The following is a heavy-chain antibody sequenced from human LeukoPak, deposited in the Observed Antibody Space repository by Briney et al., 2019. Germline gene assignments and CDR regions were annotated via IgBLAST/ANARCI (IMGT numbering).Heavy chain of an antibody. J-gene: IGHJ3*02. D-gene: IGHD6-19*01. Sequence: PSETLSLTCTVSGGSISSSSYYWGWIRQPPGKGLEWIGSIYYSGSTYYNPSLKSRVTISVDTSKNQFSLKLSSVTAADTAVYYCARPGYSSGWRDAFDIWGQGTMVTVS. CDR3: ARPGYSSGWRDAFDI. V-gene: IGHV4-39*01. CDR2: IYYSGST. CDR1: GGSISSSSYY.